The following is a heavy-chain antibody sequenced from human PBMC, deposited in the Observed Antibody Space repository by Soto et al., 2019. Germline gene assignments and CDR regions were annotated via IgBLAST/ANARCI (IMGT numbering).Heavy chain of an antibody. J-gene: IGHJ3*02. CDR2: IYYSGST. V-gene: IGHV4-59*01. Sequence: QVQLQESGPGLVKPSETLSLTCTVSGGSISSYYWSWIRQPPGKGLEWIGYIYYSGSTNYNPSLKIRVTISVDTSKNQFSLKLSSVTAADTAVYYCARSDILWWWGDFDIWGQGTMVTVSS. CDR1: GGSISSYY. D-gene: IGHD2-21*01. CDR3: ARSDILWWWGDFDI.